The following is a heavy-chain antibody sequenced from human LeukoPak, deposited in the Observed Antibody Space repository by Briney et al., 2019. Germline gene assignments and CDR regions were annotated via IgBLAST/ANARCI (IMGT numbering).Heavy chain of an antibody. CDR2: VHDSGST. CDR1: GDSISSYF. Sequence: SETLSLTRTVSGDSISSYFWTWIRQSPGKGLEWIGYVHDSGSTNYNPSLESRVTISADTSKNQFSLKLTSVTAADTAVYYCARDHIRRGCGTNICYPMDVWGKGTTVTVSS. J-gene: IGHJ6*04. V-gene: IGHV4-59*01. D-gene: IGHD2-2*01. CDR3: ARDHIRRGCGTNICYPMDV.